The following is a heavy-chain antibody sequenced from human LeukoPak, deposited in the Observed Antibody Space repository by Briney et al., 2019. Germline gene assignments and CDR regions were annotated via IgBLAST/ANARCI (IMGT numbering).Heavy chain of an antibody. V-gene: IGHV1-69*04. Sequence: SVKVSCKASGGTFSSYAIIWVRQAPGQGLEWMGRIIPILGIANYAQKFQGRVTITADKSTSTAYMELSSLRSEDTAVYYCARSEVDIVATMDWFDPWGQGTLVTVSS. CDR1: GGTFSSYA. CDR2: IIPILGIA. CDR3: ARSEVDIVATMDWFDP. J-gene: IGHJ5*02. D-gene: IGHD5-12*01.